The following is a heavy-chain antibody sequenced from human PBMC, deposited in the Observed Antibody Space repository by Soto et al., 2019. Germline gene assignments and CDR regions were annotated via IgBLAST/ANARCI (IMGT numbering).Heavy chain of an antibody. V-gene: IGHV4-39*01. J-gene: IGHJ3*02. CDR1: GGSISSSSYY. D-gene: IGHD3-10*01. CDR2: IYYSGST. CDR3: AKGGSGSYYNAFDI. Sequence: TSETLSLTCTVSGGSISSSSYYWGWIRQPPGKGLEWIGSIYYSGSTYYNPSLKSRVTISVDTSKNQFSLKLSSVTAADTAVYYCAKGGSGSYYNAFDIWGQGTMVTVS.